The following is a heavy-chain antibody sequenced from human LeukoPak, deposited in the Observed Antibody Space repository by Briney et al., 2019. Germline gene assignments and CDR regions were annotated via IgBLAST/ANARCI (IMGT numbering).Heavy chain of an antibody. CDR3: ARVRGVFPYWYFDL. V-gene: IGHV4-28*03. CDR1: GYSISSSNW. J-gene: IGHJ2*01. D-gene: IGHD3-10*01. CDR2: IYYSGST. Sequence: SETLSLTCAVSGYSISSSNWWGWIRQPPGKGLEWIGYIYYSGSTYYNPSLKSRVTMSVGTSKNQFSLKLSSVTAVDTAVYYCARVRGVFPYWYFDLWGRGTLVTVSS.